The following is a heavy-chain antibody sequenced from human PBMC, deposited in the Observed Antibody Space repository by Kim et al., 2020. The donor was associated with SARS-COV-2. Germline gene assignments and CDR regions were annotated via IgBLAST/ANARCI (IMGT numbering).Heavy chain of an antibody. CDR3: ARDEMGRSPLARYWYLDL. V-gene: IGHV3-30*04. CDR2: ILYDGSIE. D-gene: IGHD2-8*01. J-gene: IGHJ2*01. CDR1: GFTFTTYA. Sequence: GGSLRLSCAASGFTFTTYAMHWVRQAPGKGLDWVAVILYDGSIEYYADSVKGRFTISRDNSKNTLYLQMNSLRAEDTATYYCARDEMGRSPLARYWYLDLWGRGTLVTVSS.